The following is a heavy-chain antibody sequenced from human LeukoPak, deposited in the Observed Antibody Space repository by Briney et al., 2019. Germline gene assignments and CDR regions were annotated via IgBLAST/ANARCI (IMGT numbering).Heavy chain of an antibody. CDR1: GFTVSSNY. J-gene: IGHJ4*02. D-gene: IGHD6-13*01. Sequence: PGGSLRLSCAASGFTVSSNYMSWVRQAPGKGLEWVSVIYSGGSTYYADSVKGRFTISRDNSKNTLYLQMNSLRAEDTAVYYCARAPHIAAAGPYFDYWGQETLVTVSS. CDR3: ARAPHIAAAGPYFDY. V-gene: IGHV3-53*01. CDR2: IYSGGST.